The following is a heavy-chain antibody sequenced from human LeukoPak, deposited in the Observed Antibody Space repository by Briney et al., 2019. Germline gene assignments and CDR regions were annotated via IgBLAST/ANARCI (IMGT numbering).Heavy chain of an antibody. J-gene: IGHJ5*02. D-gene: IGHD1-20*01. Sequence: SVKVSCKASGGTFSSYAISWVRQAPGQGLEWMGGIIPIFGTANYAQKFQGRVTITADKSTSTAYMELSSLRSEDTAVYYCARDISGENWFDPWGQGTLVTVPS. V-gene: IGHV1-69*06. CDR1: GGTFSSYA. CDR3: ARDISGENWFDP. CDR2: IIPIFGTA.